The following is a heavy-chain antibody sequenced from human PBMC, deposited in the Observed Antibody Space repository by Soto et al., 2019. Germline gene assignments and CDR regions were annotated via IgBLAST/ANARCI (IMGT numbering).Heavy chain of an antibody. CDR3: ANRRFSSLIVATILVGENWFDR. J-gene: IGHJ5*02. Sequence: QITLKESGPTLVKHTQTLPLTCTFSGFSLSTSGVGVGWIRQPPGKALEWLALIYWEDDKRYSPSLKSRFNITKGTPKKQVVLTIANRDAVATATYYCANRRFSSLIVATILVGENWFDRWGQGTLVTVSS. CDR2: IYWEDDK. V-gene: IGHV2-5*02. D-gene: IGHD5-12*01. CDR1: GFSLSTSGVG.